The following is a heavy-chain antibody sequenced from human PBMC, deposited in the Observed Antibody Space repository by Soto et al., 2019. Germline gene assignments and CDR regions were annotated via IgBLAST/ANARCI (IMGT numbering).Heavy chain of an antibody. CDR3: AVMRGIAVAGTSNDYYGMDV. J-gene: IGHJ6*02. CDR2: IWYDGSNK. CDR1: GFPFSSYG. D-gene: IGHD6-19*01. Sequence: GGSLSLSCAAPGFPFSSYGRHWFRQAPGKGLEGVAVIWYDGSNKYYADSVKGRFTISRDNSKNTLYLQMNSLRAEDTAVYYCAVMRGIAVAGTSNDYYGMDVWGQGTTVTVSS. V-gene: IGHV3-33*01.